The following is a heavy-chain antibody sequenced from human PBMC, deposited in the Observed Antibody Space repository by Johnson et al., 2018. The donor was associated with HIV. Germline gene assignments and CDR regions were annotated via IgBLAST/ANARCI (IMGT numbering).Heavy chain of an antibody. CDR1: RFTFNDYG. V-gene: IGHV3-30*03. Sequence: QVQLVESGGGVIRPGGSLRLSCAASRFTFNDYGMHWVRQAPGKGLEWVAVISYDGRNKYYADSVKGRFTISRDNSKNTLYLQMNSLRAEDTAVYYCARDGVVVVPGGWGAFDIWGQGTLVTVSS. CDR2: ISYDGRNK. J-gene: IGHJ3*02. D-gene: IGHD2-15*01. CDR3: ARDGVVVVPGGWGAFDI.